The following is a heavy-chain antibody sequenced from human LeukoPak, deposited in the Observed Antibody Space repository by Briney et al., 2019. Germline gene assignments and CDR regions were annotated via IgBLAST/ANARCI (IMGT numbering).Heavy chain of an antibody. J-gene: IGHJ6*03. V-gene: IGHV6-1*01. CDR1: GDSVSSNSAA. D-gene: IGHD2-21*01. CDR2: TYYRSKWYN. Sequence: SQTLSLTCAISGDSVSSNSAAWNWIRQSPSRGLEWLGRTYYRSKWYNDYAVSVKSRITINPDTSKNQFSLQLNSVTPEDTAVYYCARGGIESSGHYYYYMDVWGKGTTVTVSS. CDR3: ARGGIESSGHYYYYMDV.